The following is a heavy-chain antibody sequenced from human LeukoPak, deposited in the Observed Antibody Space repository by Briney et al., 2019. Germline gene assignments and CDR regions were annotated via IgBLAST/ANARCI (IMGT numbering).Heavy chain of an antibody. CDR2: ISSSGRNI. CDR3: ARDFKYSNY. V-gene: IGHV3-48*03. J-gene: IGHJ4*02. Sequence: LSGGSLRLSCAASGFTFSNYEFNWVRQAPGKGLEWVSYISSSGRNIYYADSVKGRFTISRDNAKNSLYLQMNSLRAEDTAVYYCARDFKYSNYWGQGTLVIVSS. CDR1: GFTFSNYE. D-gene: IGHD6-6*01.